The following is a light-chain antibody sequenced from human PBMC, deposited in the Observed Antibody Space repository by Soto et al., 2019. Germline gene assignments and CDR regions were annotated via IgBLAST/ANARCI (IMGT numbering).Light chain of an antibody. CDR2: KAS. J-gene: IGKJ2*01. V-gene: IGKV1-5*03. CDR3: QQYNRS. Sequence: DIQMTQSPSALSASVGDRVTITCRASQSIGNWLAWYQQKPGKAPKLLIYKASSLESGVPSRFSGSGSGTDFTLTISRLQPDDFATYYCQQYNRSFGQGTKVEIK. CDR1: QSIGNW.